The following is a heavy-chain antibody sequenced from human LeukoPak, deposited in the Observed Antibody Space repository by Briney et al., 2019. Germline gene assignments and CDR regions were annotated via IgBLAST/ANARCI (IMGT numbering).Heavy chain of an antibody. CDR3: ARDPFSRAGYCSSTSCSGEFDP. V-gene: IGHV1-18*01. CDR1: GYTFTSFG. CDR2: ISAYNGNT. D-gene: IGHD2-2*01. J-gene: IGHJ5*02. Sequence: ASVKVSCKASGYTFTSFGISWVRQAPGQGLEWMGWISAYNGNTNYAQKLQGRVTMTTDTSTSTAYMELRSLRSDDTAVYYCARDPFSRAGYCSSTSCSGEFDPWGQGTLVTVSS.